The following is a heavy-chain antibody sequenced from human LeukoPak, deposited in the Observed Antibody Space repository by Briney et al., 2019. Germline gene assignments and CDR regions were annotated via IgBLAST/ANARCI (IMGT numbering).Heavy chain of an antibody. CDR2: ISPTGSTT. J-gene: IGHJ4*02. CDR1: GFSFSGHW. V-gene: IGHV3-74*01. D-gene: IGHD6-6*01. CDR3: ARGPNSNWSGLDF. Sequence: GGSLRLSCTASGFSFSGHWMHWARQLPGKGMVWVSRISPTGSTTSYADSVKGRFTVSRDNAKNTLYLQVNNLRAEDTAVYYCARGPNSNWSGLDFWGQGTLLTVSS.